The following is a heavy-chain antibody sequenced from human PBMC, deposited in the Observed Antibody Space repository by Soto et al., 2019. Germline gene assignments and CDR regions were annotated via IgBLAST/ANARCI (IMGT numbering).Heavy chain of an antibody. J-gene: IGHJ5*02. V-gene: IGHV1-18*01. Sequence: QVQLVQSGAEVKKPGASVKVSCKASGYTFTSYGISWVRQAPGQGLEWMGWISAYNGNTNYAQKLQGRVTMTTDTSTSTAYMELRSLRSDDTAVYYCAGDPREGLLLRMCWFDPWGQGTLVTVSS. CDR2: ISAYNGNT. CDR1: GYTFTSYG. D-gene: IGHD3-22*01. CDR3: AGDPREGLLLRMCWFDP.